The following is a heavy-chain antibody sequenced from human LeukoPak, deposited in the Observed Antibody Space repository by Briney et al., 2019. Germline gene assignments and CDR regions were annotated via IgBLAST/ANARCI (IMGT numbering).Heavy chain of an antibody. J-gene: IGHJ4*02. CDR1: GGSISTYY. D-gene: IGHD6-13*01. Sequence: SETLSLTCTVSGGSISTYYWNWIRQPPGKGLEWIGYISNSGITTYNPSLKSRVTISVDSPKSQFSLKLNYVTAADTAVYYCARAGGYSSSWSLWGQGTLVTVSS. CDR2: ISNSGIT. V-gene: IGHV4-59*01. CDR3: ARAGGYSSSWSL.